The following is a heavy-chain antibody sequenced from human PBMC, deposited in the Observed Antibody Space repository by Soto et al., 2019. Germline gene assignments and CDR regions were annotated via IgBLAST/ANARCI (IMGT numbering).Heavy chain of an antibody. V-gene: IGHV4-59*01. CDR1: GGSTRNYF. Sequence: QVQLQESGPGLVKPSETLSLTCTVSGGSTRNYFWSWIRQPPGKGLEWIGCIYYSGTTNYNSSLKSRVTISLDTSKNQSSLRLRSVTAADTAVYYCARYVNPYDTAVWFDPWGQGTLVTVSS. J-gene: IGHJ5*02. CDR3: ARYVNPYDTAVWFDP. CDR2: IYYSGTT. D-gene: IGHD3-9*01.